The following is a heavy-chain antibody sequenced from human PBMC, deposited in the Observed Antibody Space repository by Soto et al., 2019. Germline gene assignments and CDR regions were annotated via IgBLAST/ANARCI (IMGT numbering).Heavy chain of an antibody. Sequence: LETMSLTCTVAGGYIRSYYLSWIRQPPGKGLEWIGYIYYSGSTYYNPSLKSRVTISVDTSKNQFSLKLSSVTAADTAVYYCARDGQRYYDSSGYYDYWGQGTLVTVSS. CDR3: ARDGQRYYDSSGYYDY. CDR2: IYYSGST. D-gene: IGHD3-22*01. V-gene: IGHV4-59*06. J-gene: IGHJ4*02. CDR1: GGYIRSYY.